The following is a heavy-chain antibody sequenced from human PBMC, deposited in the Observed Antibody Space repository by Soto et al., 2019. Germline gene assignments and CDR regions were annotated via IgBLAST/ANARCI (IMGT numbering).Heavy chain of an antibody. Sequence: ASVKVSCKASGYTFTGYYIHWVRQAPGQGLEWMGWINPNSGGTNYAQRFQGWVTMTRDTSISTAYMELSRLRSDDTAMYYCARAYYDSTGYTNWGQGTLVTVPQ. D-gene: IGHD3-22*01. CDR3: ARAYYDSTGYTN. CDR2: INPNSGGT. V-gene: IGHV1-2*04. J-gene: IGHJ4*02. CDR1: GYTFTGYY.